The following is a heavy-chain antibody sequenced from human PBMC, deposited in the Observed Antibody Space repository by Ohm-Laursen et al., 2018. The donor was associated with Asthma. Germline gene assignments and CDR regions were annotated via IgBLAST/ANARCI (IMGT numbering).Heavy chain of an antibody. CDR2: ISYDGSNK. J-gene: IGHJ4*02. Sequence: SLRLSCSASGFTFSNFAMHWVRQAPGKGLEWVAVISYDGSNKYYADSVKGRFTISRDNSKNTLYLQMNSLRAEDTAVYYCARDGPTIAAAALDYWGQGTLVTVSS. CDR1: GFTFSNFA. D-gene: IGHD6-13*01. V-gene: IGHV3-30*14. CDR3: ARDGPTIAAAALDY.